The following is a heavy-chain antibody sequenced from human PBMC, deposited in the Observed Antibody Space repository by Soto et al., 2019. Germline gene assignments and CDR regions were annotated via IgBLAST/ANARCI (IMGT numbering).Heavy chain of an antibody. CDR1: GFTFSTYG. J-gene: IGHJ4*02. D-gene: IGHD3-16*01. V-gene: IGHV3-33*01. CDR3: SRGGTIWSWIDY. CDR2: IWYDGSNK. Sequence: QVQLVESGGGVVQPGRSLRLSCAASGFTFSTYGIHWVRQAPGKGLEWVAVIWYDGSNKYYADSVKGRFTISRDNSKNTLYLEMSRLRAEDTTVYYCSRGGTIWSWIDYWGQGTLVTVSS.